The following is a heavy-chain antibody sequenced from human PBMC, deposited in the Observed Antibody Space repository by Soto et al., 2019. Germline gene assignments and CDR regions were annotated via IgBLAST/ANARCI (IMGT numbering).Heavy chain of an antibody. V-gene: IGHV3-11*03. CDR3: ATGTYHADDVYDI. CDR1: GLSFSDNF. CDR2: INRRSTYT. Sequence: GGSLRLSCAASGLSFSDNFMSWIRQAPGKGLEFVSYINRRSTYTDYADSVRGRFTISRDNAKNSLYLEMNSLRVEDTAIYYCATGTYHADDVYDIWGQGTVVTV. D-gene: IGHD1-26*01. J-gene: IGHJ3*02.